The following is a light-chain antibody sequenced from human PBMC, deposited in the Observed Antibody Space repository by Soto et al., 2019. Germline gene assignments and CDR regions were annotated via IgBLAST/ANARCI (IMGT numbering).Light chain of an antibody. V-gene: IGLV1-44*01. Sequence: QSVLTQPPSASGTPGQRVTISCSGSSSNIGSHGVSWYQLLPGTAPKLLIYSNNQRPSWVPDRFSGSKSGTSASLAISGLQSEDEVDYYCAAWDDCLSGQRVFGGGTQLTVL. CDR3: AAWDDCLSGQRV. J-gene: IGLJ3*02. CDR2: SNN. CDR1: SSNIGSHG.